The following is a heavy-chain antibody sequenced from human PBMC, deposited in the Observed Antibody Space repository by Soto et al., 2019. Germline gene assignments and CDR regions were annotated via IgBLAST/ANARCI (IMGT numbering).Heavy chain of an antibody. V-gene: IGHV3-30-3*01. Sequence: GGSLRLSCAASGFTFSSYAMHCVRQAPGKGLEWVAVISYDGSSKYYADSVNGRFTISRDNSKNTLYLQMNSLRAEDTAVYYCARPPTAAAGPYYFDYWGQGTLVTVSS. CDR3: ARPPTAAAGPYYFDY. J-gene: IGHJ4*02. D-gene: IGHD6-13*01. CDR1: GFTFSSYA. CDR2: ISYDGSSK.